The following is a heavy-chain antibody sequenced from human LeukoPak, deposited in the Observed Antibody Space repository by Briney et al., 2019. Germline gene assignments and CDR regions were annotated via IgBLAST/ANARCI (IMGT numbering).Heavy chain of an antibody. Sequence: GGSLRLSCAASGFTFENYAMFWVRQAPGKGLEWVSYISWNGGGIGYSDSVQGRFIISRHNARSSLYLQMNSLRAEDTAVYYCAREDYGVPQFDPWGQGTLVTVSS. CDR2: ISWNGGGI. D-gene: IGHD3-16*01. CDR3: AREDYGVPQFDP. J-gene: IGHJ5*02. V-gene: IGHV3-9*01. CDR1: GFTFENYA.